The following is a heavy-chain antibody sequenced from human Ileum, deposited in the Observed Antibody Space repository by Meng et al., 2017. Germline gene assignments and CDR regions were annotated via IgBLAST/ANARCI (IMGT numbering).Heavy chain of an antibody. CDR1: GFVFSNYW. CDR2: SSSDGARK. V-gene: IGHV3-74*01. J-gene: IGHJ4*02. CDR3: AKGGTTVIDH. D-gene: IGHD4-17*01. Sequence: ESLKISRAASGFVFSNYWMHWVRQAPGKGPVWVSRSSSDGARKYYADSVKGRFTISRDNAKNTLYLEMNSLRVEDTAVYYCAKGGTTVIDHWGQGTLVTVSS.